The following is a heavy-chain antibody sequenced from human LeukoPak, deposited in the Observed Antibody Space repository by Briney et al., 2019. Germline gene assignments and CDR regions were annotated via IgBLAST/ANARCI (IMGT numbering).Heavy chain of an antibody. V-gene: IGHV4-59*01. J-gene: IGHJ2*01. CDR3: AKVSAYCGGDCYPGYFDL. CDR2: IYYSGST. CDR1: GGSINSYY. D-gene: IGHD2-21*02. Sequence: SETLSLTCTVSGGSINSYYWSWIRQPPGKGLEWIAYIYYSGSTNYNPSLKSRVTISVDMSKNQFSLKLSSVTAADTAVYYCAKVSAYCGGDCYPGYFDLWGRGTQVTVSS.